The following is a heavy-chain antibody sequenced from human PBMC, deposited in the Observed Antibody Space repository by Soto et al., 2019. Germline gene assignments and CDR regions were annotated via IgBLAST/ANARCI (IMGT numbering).Heavy chain of an antibody. CDR2: IYPGDSDT. J-gene: IGHJ4*02. CDR3: ARTIMFEYSSPQFDY. V-gene: IGHV5-51*01. Sequence: GESLKISCKGSGYSFTSYWIGWVRQMPGKGLEWMGIIYPGDSDTRYSPSFQGQVTISADKSISTAYLQWSSLKASDTAMYYCARTIMFEYSSPQFDYWGQGTLVTISS. D-gene: IGHD6-6*01. CDR1: GYSFTSYW.